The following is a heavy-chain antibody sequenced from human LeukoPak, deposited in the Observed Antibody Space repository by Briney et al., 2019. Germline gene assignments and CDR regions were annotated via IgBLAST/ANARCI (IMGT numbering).Heavy chain of an antibody. V-gene: IGHV1-46*01. CDR2: INPSGGST. CDR1: GYTFTSYY. Sequence: APVKVSCKASGYTFTSYYMHWVRQAPGQGLEWMGIINPSGGSTSYAQKLQGRVTMTRDMSTSTVYMELSSLRSEDTAVYYCARVPSVHFGANYYFDYWGQGTLVTVSS. D-gene: IGHD4/OR15-4a*01. CDR3: ARVPSVHFGANYYFDY. J-gene: IGHJ4*02.